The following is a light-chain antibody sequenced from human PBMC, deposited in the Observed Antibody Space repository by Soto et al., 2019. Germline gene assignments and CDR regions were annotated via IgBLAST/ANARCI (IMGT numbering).Light chain of an antibody. CDR1: QSVSSN. CDR3: QQYSNWPPVIT. V-gene: IGKV3-15*01. J-gene: IGKJ5*01. CDR2: GSS. Sequence: IVMTQSPATLSVSPGERATLSCRASQSVSSNLAWFQRKPGQPPRLLIYGSSTRATGVPDRFSGSGSGTEFTLIISSLQSEDVALYYCQQYSNWPPVITFGQGTRLEIK.